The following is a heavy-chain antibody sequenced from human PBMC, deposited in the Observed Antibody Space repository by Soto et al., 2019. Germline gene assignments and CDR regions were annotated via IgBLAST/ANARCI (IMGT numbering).Heavy chain of an antibody. J-gene: IGHJ4*02. V-gene: IGHV3-30*18. CDR1: GLTFSNYN. CDR3: AKDWAKRSDY. Sequence: PGGSLRLSCSVSGLTFSNYNMHWVRQVPGKGLDWVAVISYDGTKKYYGESVRGRFTISRDNSKNTLYLQMNSLRAEDTALYYCAKDWAKRSDYWGQGTLVTVSS. D-gene: IGHD5-12*01. CDR2: ISYDGTKK.